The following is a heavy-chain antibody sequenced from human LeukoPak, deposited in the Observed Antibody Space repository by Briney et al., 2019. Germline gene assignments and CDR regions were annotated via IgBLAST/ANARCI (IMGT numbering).Heavy chain of an antibody. J-gene: IGHJ4*02. D-gene: IGHD3-22*01. Sequence: ASVKVSCKASGYTFTSYYMHWVRQAPGQGLEWMGIINPSGGSTSYAQKFQGRVTMTRDTSTSTVYMELSSLRSEDTAVYYCARGNYRSSGYYGPFDYWGQGTLVTVPS. V-gene: IGHV1-46*01. CDR1: GYTFTSYY. CDR3: ARGNYRSSGYYGPFDY. CDR2: INPSGGST.